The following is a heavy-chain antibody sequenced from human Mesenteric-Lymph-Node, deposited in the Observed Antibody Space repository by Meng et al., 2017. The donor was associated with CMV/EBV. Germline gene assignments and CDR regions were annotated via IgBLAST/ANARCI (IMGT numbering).Heavy chain of an antibody. CDR2: IHNCGRT. Sequence: GGSLRLSCAASGFTVSSNYMSWVRQAPGKGLEWVSFIHNCGRTYYAGSVKGRFTISRDNSKTTLCLQMNSLRAEDAAMYYCVRDTKGLFTPESFDLWGQGTMVTVSS. CDR3: VRDTKGLFTPESFDL. J-gene: IGHJ3*01. CDR1: GFTVSSNY. D-gene: IGHD2-21*01. V-gene: IGHV3-66*03.